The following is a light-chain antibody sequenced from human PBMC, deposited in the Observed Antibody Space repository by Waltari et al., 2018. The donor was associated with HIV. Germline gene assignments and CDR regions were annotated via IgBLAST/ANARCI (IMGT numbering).Light chain of an antibody. J-gene: IGLJ3*02. Sequence: SYELTHPPTVSVALGRTARITCGGDSIETKTVHWYQQRPGQAPLLVIYRDTNRPSGIPERFSGSNSGNTATRFSSRGRGVDEGDYYCQVWDTNTNWVFGGGTHLTV. CDR1: SIETKT. CDR2: RDT. V-gene: IGLV3-9*01. CDR3: QVWDTNTNWV.